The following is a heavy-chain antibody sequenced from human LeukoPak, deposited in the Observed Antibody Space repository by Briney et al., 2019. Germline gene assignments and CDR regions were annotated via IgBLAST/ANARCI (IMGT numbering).Heavy chain of an antibody. CDR1: GGTFSSYA. CDR3: ARDYYDFWSGYSTRSDAFDI. J-gene: IGHJ3*02. V-gene: IGHV1-69*05. CDR2: IIPIFGTA. Sequence: SVKVSCKASGGTFSSYAISWVRQAPGQGLEWMGRIIPIFGTANYAQKFQGRVTITTDESTSTDYMELSRLRSEDTAVYYCARDYYDFWSGYSTRSDAFDIWGQGTMVSVSS. D-gene: IGHD3-3*01.